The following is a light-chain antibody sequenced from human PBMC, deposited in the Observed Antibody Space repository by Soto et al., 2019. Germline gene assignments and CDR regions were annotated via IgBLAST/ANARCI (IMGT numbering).Light chain of an antibody. J-gene: IGLJ3*02. CDR1: SSDVGGYKY. CDR3: SSYTSNSTLVV. V-gene: IGLV2-14*01. CDR2: EVT. Sequence: QSVLTQTASVSGSPGQSITISCTGTSSDVGGYKYVCWYQQHPGKAPKLMIYEVTNRPSGVSNRFSGSKYGNTASLTISALQAEDEADYYCSSYTSNSTLVVFSGGTKLTVL.